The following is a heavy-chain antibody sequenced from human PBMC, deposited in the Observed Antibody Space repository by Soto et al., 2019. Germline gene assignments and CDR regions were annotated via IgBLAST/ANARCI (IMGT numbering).Heavy chain of an antibody. CDR1: GYTFTSYG. V-gene: IGHV1-18*04. CDR2: FSAYNGNT. Sequence: QVQLGQSGAEVKKPGASVKVSCKASGYTFTSYGISWVRQAPGQGLEWMGWFSAYNGNTNYAQKLQGRVTMTKDTSTITAYMARRSLRTADTAAYSCARADYEDYSSFDSWGHGTMVTVAA. J-gene: IGHJ4*01. D-gene: IGHD3-16*01. CDR3: ARADYEDYSSFDS.